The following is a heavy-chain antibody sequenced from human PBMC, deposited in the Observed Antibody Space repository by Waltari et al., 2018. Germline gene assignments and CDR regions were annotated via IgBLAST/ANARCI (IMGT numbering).Heavy chain of an antibody. CDR1: GFTLRAFA. D-gene: IGHD2-21*01. CDR3: AKDRWGGANYFDY. CDR2: VDKRGAT. J-gene: IGHJ4*02. Sequence: VQLVESVGGLVQPGGSLRLSCTASGFTLRAFAMTWVRQAPGTGLEWASTVDKRGATYYAESVKGRFSISRDTSRNILYVEMSSLRTDDTALYVCAKDRWGGANYFDYWGQGTLATVSS. V-gene: IGHV3-23*04.